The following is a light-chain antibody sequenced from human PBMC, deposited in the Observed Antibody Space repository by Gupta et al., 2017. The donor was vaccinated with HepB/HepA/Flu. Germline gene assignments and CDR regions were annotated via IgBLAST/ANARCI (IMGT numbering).Light chain of an antibody. CDR3: QQYSTYWT. J-gene: IGKJ1*01. Sequence: DIQMTPSPSTLSASVGDRLTITCRASRHVYTWLAWYQQKPGKAPKLLIYKASTLQSGVPSRFGGSGSGTEFTLTISSLQPDDSATYYCQQYSTYWTFGQGTKVEI. V-gene: IGKV1-5*03. CDR1: RHVYTW. CDR2: KAS.